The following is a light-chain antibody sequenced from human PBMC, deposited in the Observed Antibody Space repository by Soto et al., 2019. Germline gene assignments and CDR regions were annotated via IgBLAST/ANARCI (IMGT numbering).Light chain of an antibody. CDR3: QQYNSYLFT. V-gene: IGKV1-5*01. CDR2: DAS. CDR1: QSISSW. Sequence: DIPMTQSPSTLSASVGDRVTITCRASQSISSWLAWYQQKPGKAPKLLIYDASSLESGVPSRFSGSGSGTEFTLTISSLQPGDFATYYCQQYNSYLFTFGPGTKVDIK. J-gene: IGKJ3*01.